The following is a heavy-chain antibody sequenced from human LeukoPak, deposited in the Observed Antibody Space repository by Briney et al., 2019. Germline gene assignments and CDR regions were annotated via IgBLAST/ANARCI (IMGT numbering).Heavy chain of an antibody. Sequence: GRSLRLSCAASGFTFSSYAMHWVRQAPGKGLEWVAVISYDGSNKYYADSVKGRFTISRDNSKNTLYLQMNSLRAEDTAVYYCARAPPWEPAVYYFDYWGQGTLVTVSS. D-gene: IGHD1-26*01. CDR2: ISYDGSNK. CDR3: ARAPPWEPAVYYFDY. CDR1: GFTFSSYA. J-gene: IGHJ4*02. V-gene: IGHV3-30-3*01.